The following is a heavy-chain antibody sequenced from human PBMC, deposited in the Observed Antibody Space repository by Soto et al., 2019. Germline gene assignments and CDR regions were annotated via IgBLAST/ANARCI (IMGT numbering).Heavy chain of an antibody. CDR1: GFTFSSYG. J-gene: IGHJ5*02. D-gene: IGHD6-13*01. Sequence: QVQLVESGGGVVQPGRSLRLSCAASGFTFSSYGMHWVRQAPGKGLEWVAVIWYDGSNKYYADSVKGRFTISRDNSKNTLYLQMNSLRAEDTAGYYCARDRDIAAAGTFWFDPWGQGTLVTVSS. CDR3: ARDRDIAAAGTFWFDP. CDR2: IWYDGSNK. V-gene: IGHV3-33*01.